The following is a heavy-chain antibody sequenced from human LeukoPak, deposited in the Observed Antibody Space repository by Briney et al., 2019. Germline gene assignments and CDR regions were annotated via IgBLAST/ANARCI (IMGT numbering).Heavy chain of an antibody. J-gene: IGHJ3*02. Sequence: SETLSLTCAVSDDPFSSHYWTWIRQPPGKGLEWIGYISYIGSTNYNPSLTSRVTISIDTSKNQFSLQLTSVTAADTAVYYCARDLVTVTKGFDIWGQGTMVSVSS. CDR2: ISYIGST. CDR3: ARDLVTVTKGFDI. V-gene: IGHV4-59*11. D-gene: IGHD4-17*01. CDR1: DDPFSSHY.